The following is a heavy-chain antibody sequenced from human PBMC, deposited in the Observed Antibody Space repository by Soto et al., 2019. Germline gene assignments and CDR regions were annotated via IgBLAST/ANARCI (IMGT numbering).Heavy chain of an antibody. V-gene: IGHV5-51*01. CDR3: VVKQKRPWVNY. Sequence: GESLKISCMGSGYSFFGYWIVWVRQMPGKGLEWMGIIYPDDSDTRYSPPFQVGHVSISADKSITTAFLEWSSLEASDTALYYCVVKQKRPWVNYWGQGTQVTVAS. CDR1: GYSFFGYW. CDR2: IYPDDSDT. J-gene: IGHJ4*02. D-gene: IGHD6-13*01.